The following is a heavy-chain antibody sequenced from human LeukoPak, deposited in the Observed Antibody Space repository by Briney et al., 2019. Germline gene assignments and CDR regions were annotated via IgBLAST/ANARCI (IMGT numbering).Heavy chain of an antibody. D-gene: IGHD6-19*01. CDR3: TREDPYSSGWY. J-gene: IGHJ4*02. CDR2: IRSKAYGGTT. Sequence: GGSLGLSCTASGFTFGDYAMSWFRQAPGKGLEWVGFIRSKAYGGTTEYAASVKGRFTISRDDSKSIAYLQMNSLKTEDTAVYYCTREDPYSSGWYWGQGTLVTVSS. CDR1: GFTFGDYA. V-gene: IGHV3-49*03.